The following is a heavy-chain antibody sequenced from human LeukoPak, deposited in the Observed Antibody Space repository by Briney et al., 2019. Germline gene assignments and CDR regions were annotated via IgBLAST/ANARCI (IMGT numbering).Heavy chain of an antibody. D-gene: IGHD3-3*01. V-gene: IGHV4-39*07. Sequence: PSETLSLTCTVSGGSISSSSYYWGWIRQPPGKGLEWIGSIYYSGSTYYNPSLKSRVTISVDTSKNQFSLKLSSVTAADTAVYYCARDRKRRLFDLKWLLDYWGQGTLVTVSS. J-gene: IGHJ4*02. CDR1: GGSISSSSYY. CDR2: IYYSGST. CDR3: ARDRKRRLFDLKWLLDY.